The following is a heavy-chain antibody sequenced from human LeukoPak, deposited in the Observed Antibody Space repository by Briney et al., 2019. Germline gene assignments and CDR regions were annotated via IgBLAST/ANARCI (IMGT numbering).Heavy chain of an antibody. Sequence: GGSLRLSCAASGFTFSDYYMSWIRQAPGKGLEWVSYISSSGSTIYYADSVKGRFTISRDNAKNSLYLQMNSLRAEDTAVYYCGGGDGDSLRREDFDYWGQGTLVTVSS. CDR3: GGGDGDSLRREDFDY. CDR2: ISSSGSTI. J-gene: IGHJ4*02. CDR1: GFTFSDYY. V-gene: IGHV3-11*01. D-gene: IGHD4-17*01.